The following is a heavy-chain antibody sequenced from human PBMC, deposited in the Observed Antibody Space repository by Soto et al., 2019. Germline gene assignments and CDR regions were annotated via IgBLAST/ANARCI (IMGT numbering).Heavy chain of an antibody. D-gene: IGHD3-3*01. CDR1: GFNFSDYA. Sequence: GGSLGLSCAASGFNFSDYAMSWVRQAPGKGLEWVSTLSGSGGNTYYADSVKGRLTMYRDNSKKTLFLQMNSLRAEDTAVYYCAKGQLTSIIRVDTPFDYLGRGTLVSVSP. J-gene: IGHJ4*02. V-gene: IGHV3-23*01. CDR3: AKGQLTSIIRVDTPFDY. CDR2: LSGSGGNT.